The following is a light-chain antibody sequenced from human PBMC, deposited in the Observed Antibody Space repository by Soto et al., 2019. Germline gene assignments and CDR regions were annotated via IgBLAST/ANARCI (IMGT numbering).Light chain of an antibody. CDR1: QGISSS. V-gene: IGKV1-9*01. CDR2: AAS. Sequence: IQLTQSPSALSASVGDRFTITCRASQGISSSLAWYQQQPGKAPKLLIYAASTLQSGVPSRFSGSGSGTDFTLTISSLQPEDFATYYCQQLKSFPLSFDGGTKVDIK. CDR3: QQLKSFPLS. J-gene: IGKJ4*01.